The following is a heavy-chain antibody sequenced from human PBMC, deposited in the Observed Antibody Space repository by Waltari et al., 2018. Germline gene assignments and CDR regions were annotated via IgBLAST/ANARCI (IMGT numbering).Heavy chain of an antibody. CDR1: GYPLPAFS. D-gene: IGHD3-10*01. CDR3: ATEGITMVRGVISWFDP. V-gene: IGHV1-24*01. CDR2: CDPEDGET. J-gene: IGHJ5*02. Sequence: QVQLVQSGAEVKKPGASVKVSCKVSGYPLPAFSMHWVRQVSGKGLEWMGGCDPEDGETIYAQKFQGRVTMTEDTSTDTAYMELSSLRSEDTAVYYCATEGITMVRGVISWFDPWGQGTLVTVSS.